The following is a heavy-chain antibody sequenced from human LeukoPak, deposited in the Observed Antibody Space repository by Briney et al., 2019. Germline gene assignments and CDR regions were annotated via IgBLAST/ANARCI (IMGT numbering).Heavy chain of an antibody. V-gene: IGHV4-30-2*01. D-gene: IGHD2-15*01. CDR2: IYQSGTT. Sequence: SETLSLTYTGSGGSISSGTSSWNWIRQPPGQGPEWIGYIYQSGTTYYNPSLKSRVSISVDRSKNQFYLKLSSVTAADTAVYYSARENGGLGDALDIWGQGTMVTVSS. CDR1: GGSISSGTSS. J-gene: IGHJ3*02. CDR3: ARENGGLGDALDI.